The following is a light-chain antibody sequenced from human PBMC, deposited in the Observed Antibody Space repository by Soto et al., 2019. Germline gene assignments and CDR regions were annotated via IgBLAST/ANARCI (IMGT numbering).Light chain of an antibody. CDR2: DVS. Sequence: QPALTQPASVSGSPGQSITISCTGTSSDVGGYNYVSWYQQHPGKAPKLMIYDVSNRPSGVSNRFSGSKSGNTASLTIPGLQAEDEADYYCSSYTSSSTEVFGTGTKVTVL. CDR3: SSYTSSSTEV. CDR1: SSDVGGYNY. V-gene: IGLV2-14*01. J-gene: IGLJ1*01.